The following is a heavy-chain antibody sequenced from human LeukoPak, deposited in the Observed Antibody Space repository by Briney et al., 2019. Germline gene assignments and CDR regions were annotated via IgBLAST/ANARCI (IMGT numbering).Heavy chain of an antibody. D-gene: IGHD3-22*01. CDR2: IYYSGST. CDR1: GGSISSYY. Sequence: SETLSLTCTVSGGSISSYYWSWIRQPPGKGLEWIGYIYYSGSTNYNPSLKSRVTISVDTSKNQFSLKLSSVTAADTAVYYCAGSYDSSGYYYFWQAFDIWGQGTMVTVSS. CDR3: AGSYDSSGYYYFWQAFDI. V-gene: IGHV4-59*01. J-gene: IGHJ3*02.